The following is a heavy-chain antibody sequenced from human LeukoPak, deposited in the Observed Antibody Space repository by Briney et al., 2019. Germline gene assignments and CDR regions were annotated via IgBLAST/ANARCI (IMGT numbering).Heavy chain of an antibody. D-gene: IGHD6-6*01. CDR1: GGTFSSYV. Sequence: ASVKVSCKASGGTFSSYVISWVRQAPGQGLEWMGGIIPMFGTANYAQKFQGRVTITADESTSTAYMELSSLRSEDTAVYYCARDGIAARRTFDYWGQGTLVTVSS. CDR2: IIPMFGTA. CDR3: ARDGIAARRTFDY. V-gene: IGHV1-69*13. J-gene: IGHJ4*02.